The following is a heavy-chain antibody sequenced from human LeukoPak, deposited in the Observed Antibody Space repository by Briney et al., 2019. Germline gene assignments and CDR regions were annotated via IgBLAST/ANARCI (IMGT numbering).Heavy chain of an antibody. CDR2: INPNSGGT. CDR1: GYTFTGYY. CDR3: AIPGIAAAGTGY. Sequence: ASVKVSCKASGYTFTGYYIHWVRQAPGQGLEWMGWINPNSGGTNYIQKFQGRVTMTRDTSISTAYMELSRLRSDDTAVYYCAIPGIAAAGTGYWGQGTLVTVSS. V-gene: IGHV1-2*02. J-gene: IGHJ4*02. D-gene: IGHD6-13*01.